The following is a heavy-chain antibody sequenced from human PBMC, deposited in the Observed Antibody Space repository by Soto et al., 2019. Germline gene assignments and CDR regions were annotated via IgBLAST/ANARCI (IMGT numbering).Heavy chain of an antibody. CDR2: IYYSGST. Sequence: SETLSLTCTVSGGSISSYYWSWIRQPPGKGLEWIGYIYYSGSTNYNPSLKSRVTISVDTSKNQFSLKLSSVTAADTAVYYCARLKGYGAPYSSSLPYFDYWGQGTLVTVSS. CDR3: ARLKGYGAPYSSSLPYFDY. V-gene: IGHV4-59*08. CDR1: GGSISSYY. J-gene: IGHJ4*02. D-gene: IGHD6-6*01.